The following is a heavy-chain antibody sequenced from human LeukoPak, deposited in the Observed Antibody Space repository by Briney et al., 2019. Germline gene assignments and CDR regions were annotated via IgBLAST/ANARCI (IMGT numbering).Heavy chain of an antibody. J-gene: IGHJ4*02. Sequence: ASVKVSCKASGYTFTSYYVHWVRQAPGQGLEWMGWINSKSGGTNYAQKFQGRVAMTRDTSISTAYMELSRLRSDDTAVYYCARDSGERGPGSYLIAYWGQGTLVTVSS. CDR1: GYTFTSYY. D-gene: IGHD3-10*01. CDR2: INSKSGGT. CDR3: ARDSGERGPGSYLIAY. V-gene: IGHV1-2*02.